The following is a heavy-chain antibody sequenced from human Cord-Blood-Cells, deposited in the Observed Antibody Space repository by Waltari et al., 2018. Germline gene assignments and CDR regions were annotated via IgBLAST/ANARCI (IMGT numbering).Heavy chain of an antibody. V-gene: IGHV1-46*01. CDR3: DRGGYYDFWSGYLYYFDY. Sequence: QVQLVQSGAEVKKPGASVKVSCKASGYTFTSYYMHWVRQAPGQGLEWMGIINPSGGSTSYAQKFQGRVTMTRDTSTSTVYMGLSSLRSEDTAVYYCDRGGYYDFWSGYLYYFDYWGQGTLVTVSS. D-gene: IGHD3-3*01. CDR1: GYTFTSYY. J-gene: IGHJ4*02. CDR2: INPSGGST.